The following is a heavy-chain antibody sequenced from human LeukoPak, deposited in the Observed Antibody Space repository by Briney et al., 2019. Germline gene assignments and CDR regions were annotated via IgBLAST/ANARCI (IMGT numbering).Heavy chain of an antibody. CDR3: ARYPFSYSNNWHYYFDH. CDR1: GYTFTSYG. J-gene: IGHJ4*02. V-gene: IGHV1-18*01. D-gene: IGHD1-1*01. Sequence: GASVKVSCKASGYTFTSYGVSWVRQAPGQGLEWMGWISGSNGNTNYAQKLQGRVTMTTDTSTSTAYMELRSLRSDDTAVYYCARYPFSYSNNWHYYFDHWGQGTLFTVSS. CDR2: ISGSNGNT.